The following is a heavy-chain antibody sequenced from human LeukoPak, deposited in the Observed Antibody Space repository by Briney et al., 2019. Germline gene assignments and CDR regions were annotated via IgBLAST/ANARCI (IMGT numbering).Heavy chain of an antibody. D-gene: IGHD3-16*01. Sequence: SETLSLTCAVYGGSLSGYYWSWIRQSPGKGLEWIGEMNPTGSRISNPSLRSRLTILIDTSNNQFSLRLRSVTAADTAVYYCARANLYLPKRYYYYYMDVWGKGTTVTVSS. V-gene: IGHV4-34*01. CDR2: MNPTGSR. J-gene: IGHJ6*03. CDR3: ARANLYLPKRYYYYYMDV. CDR1: GGSLSGYY.